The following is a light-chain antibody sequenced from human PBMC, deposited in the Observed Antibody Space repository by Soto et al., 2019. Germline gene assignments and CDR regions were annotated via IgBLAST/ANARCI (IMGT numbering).Light chain of an antibody. Sequence: EIVMTQSPATLSVSPGERATLSCRASQSVSSNLAWYQQKPGQAPRLLIYGAPTRATGIPARFSGSGSGTEFTLTISSLQSEDFAVYYCQQYNNWPPLTFGGGTKV. J-gene: IGKJ4*01. CDR3: QQYNNWPPLT. V-gene: IGKV3-15*01. CDR1: QSVSSN. CDR2: GAP.